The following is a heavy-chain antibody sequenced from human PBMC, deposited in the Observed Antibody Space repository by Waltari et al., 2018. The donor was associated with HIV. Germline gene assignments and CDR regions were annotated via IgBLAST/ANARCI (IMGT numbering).Heavy chain of an antibody. V-gene: IGHV3-21*01. CDR2: ISSSGTYI. CDR1: GFTFRGHT. Sequence: EVQLVESGGGLVKPGGSLRLSCSASGFTFRGHTMNWVRQAPGKGLEWVSSISSSGTYIYYVDSVQGRFTISRDNAKNSLYLQMNSLRVEDTAIYYCAKVDTHGHLPYNWGQGTLVTVSS. D-gene: IGHD2-2*02. CDR3: AKVDTHGHLPYN. J-gene: IGHJ4*02.